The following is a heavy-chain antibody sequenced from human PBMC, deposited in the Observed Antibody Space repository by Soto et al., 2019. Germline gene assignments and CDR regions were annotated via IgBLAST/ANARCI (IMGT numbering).Heavy chain of an antibody. CDR3: AKDTYGAYLAY. CDR2: ISGSGGST. J-gene: IGHJ4*02. D-gene: IGHD3-16*01. V-gene: IGHV3-23*01. Sequence: GGSLRLSYAASGFHCSGYAMSWVRQAPGKGLGWVSAISGSGGSTYYAGSVKGRFTISRDNSKNTLYLQMNSLRAEDTAVYYCAKDTYGAYLAYWGKGTLVTVSP. CDR1: GFHCSGYA.